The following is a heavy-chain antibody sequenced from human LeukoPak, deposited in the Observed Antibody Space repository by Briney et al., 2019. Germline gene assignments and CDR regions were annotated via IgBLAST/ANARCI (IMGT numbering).Heavy chain of an antibody. V-gene: IGHV3-30*14. CDR3: ARDSNYYDSSGYPLMGWAFDI. CDR1: GFTFSSYA. CDR2: ISYDGSNK. D-gene: IGHD3-22*01. J-gene: IGHJ3*02. Sequence: GGSLRLSCAASGFTFSSYAMHWVRQAPGKGLEWVAVISYDGSNKYYADSVKGRFTISRDNSKNTLYLQMNSLRAEDTAVYYCARDSNYYDSSGYPLMGWAFDIWGQGTMVTVSS.